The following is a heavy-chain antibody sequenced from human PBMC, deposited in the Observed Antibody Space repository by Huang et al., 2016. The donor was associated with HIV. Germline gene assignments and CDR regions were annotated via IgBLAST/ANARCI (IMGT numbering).Heavy chain of an antibody. CDR3: ARHMDCSSSSCLAGGHERGPFDM. J-gene: IGHJ3*02. Sequence: QLQLQESGPGLVKPSETLSLTCSVSGGSISSSSYYWGWIRQPPGKGLEGIGSIYYSGITFYNPSLKRRVTISVDTSKTQFSLGLSSVTAADTSVYYCARHMDCSSSSCLAGGHERGPFDMWGQGTMVTVSS. V-gene: IGHV4-39*01. CDR1: GGSISSSSYY. CDR2: IYYSGIT. D-gene: IGHD2-2*01.